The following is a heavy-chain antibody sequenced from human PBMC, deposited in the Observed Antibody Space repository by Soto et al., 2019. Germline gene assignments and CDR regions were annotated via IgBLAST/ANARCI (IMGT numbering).Heavy chain of an antibody. J-gene: IGHJ6*03. V-gene: IGHV1-69*02. Sequence: QVQLVQSGAEVKKPGSSVKVSCKASGGTFSSYTISWVRQAPGQGLEWMGRIIPILGIANYAQKFQGRVTITADKSTSTAYMELSSLRSEDTAVYYCARSPHGSGSYYNLVNYYYSMDVWGKGTTVTVSS. CDR1: GGTFSSYT. D-gene: IGHD3-10*01. CDR2: IIPILGIA. CDR3: ARSPHGSGSYYNLVNYYYSMDV.